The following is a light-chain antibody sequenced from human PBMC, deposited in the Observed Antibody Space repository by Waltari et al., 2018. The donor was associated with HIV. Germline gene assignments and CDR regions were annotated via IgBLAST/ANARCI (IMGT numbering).Light chain of an antibody. CDR2: DNN. V-gene: IGLV1-51*01. J-gene: IGLJ3*02. CDR1: DSNIRRNS. CDR3: GTWDSSLGGWV. Sequence: QSVLTQPPSVSAAPGQTVTISCSGSDSNIRRNSVSWYQQLPGAAPQRLIYDNNKRPSGIPDRFSGSKSGTSATLGITGLQTGDEADYYCGTWDSSLGGWVFGGGTKLAVL.